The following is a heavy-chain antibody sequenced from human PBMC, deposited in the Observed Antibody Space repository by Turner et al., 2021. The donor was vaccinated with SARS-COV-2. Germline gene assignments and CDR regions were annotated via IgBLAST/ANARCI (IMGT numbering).Heavy chain of an antibody. Sequence: QVQLVESGGGVVQPGRSLRRPCAASGFTFSNYAMHWVRQAPGKGLEWVVFISYDGSYKYYADSVKGRFTISRDNSKNTLYLQMNSLRAEDTAVYYCARDREDCSSSSCYEAYWGQGTLVTVSS. CDR3: ARDREDCSSSSCYEAY. CDR2: ISYDGSYK. J-gene: IGHJ4*02. CDR1: GFTFSNYA. D-gene: IGHD2-2*01. V-gene: IGHV3-30-3*01.